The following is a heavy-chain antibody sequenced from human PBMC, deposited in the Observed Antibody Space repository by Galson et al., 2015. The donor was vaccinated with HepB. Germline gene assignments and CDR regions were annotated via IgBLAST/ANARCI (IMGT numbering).Heavy chain of an antibody. CDR1: SYTFTSYG. D-gene: IGHD3-10*01. J-gene: IGHJ4*02. CDR3: AREWFGEFYYFDY. CDR2: ISTYNGNT. V-gene: IGHV1-18*04. Sequence: SVKVSCKASSYTFTSYGISWVRQAPGQGLEWMGWISTYNGNTNYAQKLQGRVTMTIDTFTSTAYMELRSLRSDDTAVYYCAREWFGEFYYFDYWGQGTLVTVSS.